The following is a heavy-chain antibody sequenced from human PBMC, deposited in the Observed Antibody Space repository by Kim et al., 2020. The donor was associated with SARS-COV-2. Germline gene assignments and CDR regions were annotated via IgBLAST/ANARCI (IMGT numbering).Heavy chain of an antibody. J-gene: IGHJ4*01. V-gene: IGHV3-23*01. CDR3: AKGPGFSRGSAYFDS. Sequence: GGSLRLSCAASGFTFSSYAMSWVRQAPGKGLEWVSITSGSGATTYYADSAKGRLTISRDNSRNTLYLLMNSLRAEDTAVYYCAKGPGFSRGSAYFDSWG. CDR2: TSGSGATT. D-gene: IGHD3-16*01. CDR1: GFTFSSYA.